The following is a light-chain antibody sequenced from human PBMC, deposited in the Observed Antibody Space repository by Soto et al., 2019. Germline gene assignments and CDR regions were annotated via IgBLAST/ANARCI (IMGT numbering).Light chain of an antibody. J-gene: IGKJ1*01. CDR3: QQYSSSLWT. CDR2: GAS. V-gene: IGKV3-20*01. Sequence: EIVLTQSPGTLSLSPGERATLSCRASQSVSSSYLTWYQQKLGQAPRLLIYGASSRATGIPDSFSGSGSGTDFTLTISRLEPEDFAVYYCQQYSSSLWTFGQGHKVEVK. CDR1: QSVSSSY.